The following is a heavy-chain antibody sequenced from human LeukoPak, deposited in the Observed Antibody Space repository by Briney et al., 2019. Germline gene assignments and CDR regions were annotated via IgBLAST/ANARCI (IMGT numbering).Heavy chain of an antibody. Sequence: LRLSYAASGFTFSDYYMSWIRQPPGKGLEWIGEINHSGSTNYNPSLKSRVTISVDTSKNQFSLKLSSVTAADTAVYYCARASRISPWNWGQGTLVTVSS. CDR2: INHSGST. J-gene: IGHJ4*02. CDR1: GFTFSDYY. CDR3: ARASRISPWN. V-gene: IGHV4-34*01.